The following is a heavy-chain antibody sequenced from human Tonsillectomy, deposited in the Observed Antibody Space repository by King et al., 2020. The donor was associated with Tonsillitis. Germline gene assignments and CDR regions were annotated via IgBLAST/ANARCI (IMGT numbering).Heavy chain of an antibody. V-gene: IGHV3-30-3*01. CDR3: ARDWDSSGWTNIKYYFDY. J-gene: IGHJ4*02. CDR2: ISYDGSNK. CDR1: GFTFSSYA. D-gene: IGHD6-19*01. Sequence: QLVESGGGVVQPGRSLRLSCAASGFTFSSYAMHWVRQAPGKGLEWVAVISYDGSNKYYAHSVKGRFTISRDNSKNTLYLQMNSLRAEDTAVYYCARDWDSSGWTNIKYYFDYWGQGTLVTVSS.